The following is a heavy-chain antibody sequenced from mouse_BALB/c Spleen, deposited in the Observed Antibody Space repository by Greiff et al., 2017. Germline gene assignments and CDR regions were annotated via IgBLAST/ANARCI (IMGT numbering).Heavy chain of an antibody. Sequence: VKLMESGPGLVAPSQSLSITCTVSGFSLSRYSVHWVRQPPGKGLEWLGMIWGGGSTDYNSALKSRLSISKDNSKSQVFLKMNSLQTDDTAMYYCARGGPYGREGPFDYWGQGTTLTVSS. V-gene: IGHV2-6-4*01. CDR1: GFSLSRYS. CDR3: ARGGPYGREGPFDY. D-gene: IGHD1-1*01. J-gene: IGHJ2*01. CDR2: IWGGGST.